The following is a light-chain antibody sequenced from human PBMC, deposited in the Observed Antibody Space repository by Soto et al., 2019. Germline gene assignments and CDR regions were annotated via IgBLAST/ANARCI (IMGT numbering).Light chain of an antibody. CDR1: SSNIGDNN. Sequence: QSVLTQPPSVSAAPGQRVNISCSGSSSNIGDNNVAWYQQFPGTAPKVLIYDNNKRPSGIPDRFSGSKSGTSATLGISGLQAEDEADYYCCSYTTSRTYVFGSGTKVTVL. CDR2: DNN. CDR3: CSYTTSRTYV. V-gene: IGLV1-51*01. J-gene: IGLJ1*01.